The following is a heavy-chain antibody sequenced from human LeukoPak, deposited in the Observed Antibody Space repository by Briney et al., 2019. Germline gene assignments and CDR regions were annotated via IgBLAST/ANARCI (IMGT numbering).Heavy chain of an antibody. Sequence: VGSLRLSCAASGFTFSSYAMSWVRQAPGKGLEWVSAISGSGGSTYYADSVKGRFTISRDNSKNTLYLQVNSLRAEDTAVYYCAKDRGCSTSCYGEPDDAFDIWGQGTMVTVSS. J-gene: IGHJ3*02. D-gene: IGHD2-2*01. CDR3: AKDRGCSTSCYGEPDDAFDI. CDR2: ISGSGGST. V-gene: IGHV3-23*01. CDR1: GFTFSSYA.